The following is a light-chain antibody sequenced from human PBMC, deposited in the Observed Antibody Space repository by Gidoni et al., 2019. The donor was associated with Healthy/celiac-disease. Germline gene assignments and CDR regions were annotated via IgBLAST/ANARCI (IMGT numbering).Light chain of an antibody. J-gene: IGKJ2*01. V-gene: IGKV3-11*01. Sequence: EIVLTQSPATLSLSPGERATLSCRASQSVSSYLAWYQQKPGQAPRLLIYDASNRATGIPARFSGSGSGTDFTLTISSLEPKDFAVYYCQQRSNSYTFGQGTKLEIK. CDR2: DAS. CDR3: QQRSNSYT. CDR1: QSVSSY.